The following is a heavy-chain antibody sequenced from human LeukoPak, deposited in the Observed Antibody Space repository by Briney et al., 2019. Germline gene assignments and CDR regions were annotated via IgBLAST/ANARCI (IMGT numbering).Heavy chain of an antibody. CDR3: AKGLQPYYYDSSGSESYYMDV. Sequence: GGSLRLSCAASGFTFSSYGMHWVRQAPGKGLEWVAFIRCDGSNKYYTDAVKGRFTISRDNSKNTLYLQMNSLRAEDTAVYYCAKGLQPYYYDSSGSESYYMDVWGKGTTVTISS. V-gene: IGHV3-30*02. CDR1: GFTFSSYG. D-gene: IGHD3-22*01. CDR2: IRCDGSNK. J-gene: IGHJ6*03.